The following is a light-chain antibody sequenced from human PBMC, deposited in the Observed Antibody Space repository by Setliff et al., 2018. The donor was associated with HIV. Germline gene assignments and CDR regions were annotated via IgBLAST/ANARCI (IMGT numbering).Light chain of an antibody. CDR2: EVS. Sequence: QSALAQPASVSGSPGQSITISCTGTSSDVGGYSHVSWCRQHPGKAPKLIIYEVSNRPSGVSNRFSGSKSGNTASLTISGLQAEDEADYYCCSYAGSYTSPSGVFGGGTKVTVL. J-gene: IGLJ2*01. CDR1: SSDVGGYSH. CDR3: CSYAGSYTSPSGV. V-gene: IGLV2-14*01.